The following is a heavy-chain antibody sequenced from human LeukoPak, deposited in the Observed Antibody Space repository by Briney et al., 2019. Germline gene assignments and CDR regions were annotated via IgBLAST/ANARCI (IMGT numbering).Heavy chain of an antibody. CDR2: ISSSSSYI. D-gene: IGHD3-22*01. CDR3: AKFRNYYDSSGYY. CDR1: EFTFSSYS. V-gene: IGHV3-21*01. Sequence: GGSLRLSCAASEFTFSSYSMSWVRQAPGKGLEWVSSISSSSSYIYYADSVKGRFTISRDNAKNSLYLQMNSLRAEDTAVYYCAKFRNYYDSSGYYWGQGTLVTVSS. J-gene: IGHJ4*02.